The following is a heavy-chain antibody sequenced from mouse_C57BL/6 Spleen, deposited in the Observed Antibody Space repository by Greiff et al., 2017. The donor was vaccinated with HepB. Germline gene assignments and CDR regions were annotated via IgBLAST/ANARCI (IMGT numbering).Heavy chain of an antibody. V-gene: IGHV5-6*02. CDR3: ARGDLLWLKDAMDY. CDR2: ISSGGSYT. D-gene: IGHD2-2*01. CDR1: GFTFSSYG. Sequence: GMLVESGGDLVKPGGSLKLSCAASGFTFSSYGMSWVRQTPDKRLEWVATISSGGSYTYYPDSVKGRFTISRDNAKNTLYLQMSSLKSEDIAMYYCARGDLLWLKDAMDYWGQGTSVTVSS. J-gene: IGHJ4*01.